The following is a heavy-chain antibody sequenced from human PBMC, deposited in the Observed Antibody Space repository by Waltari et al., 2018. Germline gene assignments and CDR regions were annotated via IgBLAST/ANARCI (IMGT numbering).Heavy chain of an antibody. J-gene: IGHJ4*02. CDR3: ARLGFSYGSIDY. Sequence: QLQLQESGPGLVKPSETLSLTCSVSGGPITTNSLYWGWIRQPPGTGLEWFGSIYYGGSTSSTPSLRSPSLKSRVSISVDMSKKQFSLRLSSVTAEDTAVYYCARLGFSYGSIDYWGQGTLVTVSS. CDR1: GGPITTNSLY. V-gene: IGHV4-39*01. CDR2: IYYGGST. D-gene: IGHD5-18*01.